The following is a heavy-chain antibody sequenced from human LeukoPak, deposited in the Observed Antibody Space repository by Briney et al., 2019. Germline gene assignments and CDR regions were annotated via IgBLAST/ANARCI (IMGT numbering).Heavy chain of an antibody. CDR3: ARDGGVSGYDLLDY. Sequence: GGSLRLSCAASGFTFSSFWMTWVRQAPGKGLEWVANINQDGSEKYYVDSVKGRFTISRDNAKNSVYLQMNSLRAEDAAVYYCARDGGVSGYDLLDYWGQGTLVTVSS. V-gene: IGHV3-7*01. J-gene: IGHJ4*02. D-gene: IGHD5-12*01. CDR2: INQDGSEK. CDR1: GFTFSSFW.